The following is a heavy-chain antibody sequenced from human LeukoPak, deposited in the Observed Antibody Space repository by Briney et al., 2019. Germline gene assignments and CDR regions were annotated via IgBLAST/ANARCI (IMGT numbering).Heavy chain of an antibody. J-gene: IGHJ5*02. V-gene: IGHV3-7*04. Sequence: GGSLRLSCEASGFSFSNHWMSWVRQAPGKGLEWVANINEDGSGKNYVDSVKGRFTISRDIAKKSVYLQMNSLRAEDTAMYYCARGVGWFDPWGQGTLVTVSS. CDR3: ARGVGWFDP. CDR1: GFSFSNHW. CDR2: INEDGSGK. D-gene: IGHD2-2*01.